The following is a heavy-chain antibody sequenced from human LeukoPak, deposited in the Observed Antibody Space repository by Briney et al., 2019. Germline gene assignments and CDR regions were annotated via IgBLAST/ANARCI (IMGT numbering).Heavy chain of an antibody. CDR1: GFTFSSYS. CDR2: ISSSSSTI. CDR3: ARSRTTVTTGDAFDI. J-gene: IGHJ3*02. Sequence: GGSLRLSCAASGFTFSSYSMNWVRQAPGKGLEWVSYISSSSSTIYYADSVKGRFTISRDNTKNSLYLQMSSLRAEDTAVYYCARSRTTVTTGDAFDIWGQGTMVAVSS. V-gene: IGHV3-48*04. D-gene: IGHD4-17*01.